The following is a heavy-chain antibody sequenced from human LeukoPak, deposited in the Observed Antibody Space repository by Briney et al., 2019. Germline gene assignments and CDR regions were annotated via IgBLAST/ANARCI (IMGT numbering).Heavy chain of an antibody. CDR2: ISGSGGST. CDR3: ANVGNYCSGGSCYSPTYYFDY. Sequence: PGGSLRLSCAASGFTFSSYAMSWVRQAPGKGLEWVSAISGSGGSTYYADSVKGRFTISRDNSKNTLYLQMNSLRAEDTAVYYCANVGNYCSGGSCYSPTYYFDYWGRGTLVTVSS. D-gene: IGHD2-15*01. V-gene: IGHV3-23*01. J-gene: IGHJ4*02. CDR1: GFTFSSYA.